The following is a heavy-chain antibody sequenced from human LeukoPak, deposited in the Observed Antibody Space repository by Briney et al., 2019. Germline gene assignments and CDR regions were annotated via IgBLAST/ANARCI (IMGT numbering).Heavy chain of an antibody. CDR2: IYTSGST. CDR3: ARLGWADY. J-gene: IGHJ4*02. V-gene: IGHV4-61*02. D-gene: IGHD1-26*01. Sequence: PSETLSLTCTVSGGSISSGSYYWSWIRQPAGKGLEWIGRIYTSGSTNYNPSLKSRVTISVDTSKNQFSLKLSSVTAADTAVYYCARLGWADYWGQGTLVTVSS. CDR1: GGSISSGSYY.